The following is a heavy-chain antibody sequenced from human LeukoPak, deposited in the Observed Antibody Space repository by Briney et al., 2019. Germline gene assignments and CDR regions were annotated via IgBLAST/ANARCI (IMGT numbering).Heavy chain of an antibody. V-gene: IGHV4-39*07. J-gene: IGHJ4*02. D-gene: IGHD3-22*01. CDR1: GGSISSSSYY. CDR3: ARDDGNYYDSSGYHQYYFDY. Sequence: PSETLSLTCTVSGGSISSSSYYWGWIRQPPGKGLEWIGSIYYSGSTYYNPSLKSRVTISVDTSKNQFSLKLSSVTAADTAVYYCARDDGNYYDSSGYHQYYFDYWGRGTLVTVSS. CDR2: IYYSGST.